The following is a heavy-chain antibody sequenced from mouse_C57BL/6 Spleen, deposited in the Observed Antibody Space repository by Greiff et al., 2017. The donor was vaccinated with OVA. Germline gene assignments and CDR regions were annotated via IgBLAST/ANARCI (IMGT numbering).Heavy chain of an antibody. D-gene: IGHD2-5*01. J-gene: IGHJ3*01. CDR3: ASSNYVWFAY. CDR2: IGPGSGST. CDR1: GYTFTDYY. V-gene: IGHV1-77*01. Sequence: VKLQQSGAELVKPGASVKISCKASGYTFTDYYINWVKQRPGQGLEWIGKIGPGSGSTYYNEKFKGKATLTADKSSSTAYMQLSSLTSEDSADYFCASSNYVWFAYWGQGTLVTVSA.